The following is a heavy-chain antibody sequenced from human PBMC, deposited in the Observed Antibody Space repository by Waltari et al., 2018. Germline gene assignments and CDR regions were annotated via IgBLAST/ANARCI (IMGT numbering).Heavy chain of an antibody. CDR1: GGSISSSNYY. CDR3: ARIALGGTSTDTVDI. CDR2: SVYGWST. V-gene: IGHV4-39*01. D-gene: IGHD1-26*01. Sequence: QLQLQESGPGLVKPSETLSLRCSVSGGSISSSNYYWGWIRQPPGKGQEWVGVSVYGWSTNYTPSLNSRVTISVDTSKNQFSLKLSSVTAGDTAVYYCARIALGGTSTDTVDIWGQGTRVTVSS. J-gene: IGHJ3*02.